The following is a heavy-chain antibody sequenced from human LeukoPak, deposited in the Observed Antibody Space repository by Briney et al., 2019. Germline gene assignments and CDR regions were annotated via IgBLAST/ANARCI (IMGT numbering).Heavy chain of an antibody. CDR1: GSSISSYY. V-gene: IGHV4-59*01. J-gene: IGHJ6*03. Sequence: PSETLSLTCTVSGSSISSYYWSWIRQPPGKGLEWIGYIYYSGSTNYNPSLKSRVTISVDTSKNQFSLKLSSVTAADTAVYYCARDSDYDSYYYYYMDVWGKGTTVTVSS. CDR2: IYYSGST. D-gene: IGHD5-12*01. CDR3: ARDSDYDSYYYYYMDV.